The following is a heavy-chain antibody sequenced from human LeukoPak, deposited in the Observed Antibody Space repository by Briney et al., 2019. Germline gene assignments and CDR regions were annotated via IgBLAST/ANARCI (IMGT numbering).Heavy chain of an antibody. CDR2: FDPEDGET. J-gene: IGHJ5*02. V-gene: IGHV1-24*01. CDR1: GYTLPELS. Sequence: GASVKVPCKVSGYTLPELSMHWVRQARGKGREWMGGFDPEDGETLYAQKFQGRVTMTEDTSTHTAYMELSSLRSEDTAVYYCATLAHYSNPELTDWFDPWGQGTLVTVSS. D-gene: IGHD4-11*01. CDR3: ATLAHYSNPELTDWFDP.